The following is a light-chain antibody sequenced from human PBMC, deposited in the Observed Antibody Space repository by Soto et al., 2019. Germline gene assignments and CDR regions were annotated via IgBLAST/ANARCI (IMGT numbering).Light chain of an antibody. Sequence: EIVLTQSPGTLPLSPGERATLSCRASQSVSSSYLAWYQQKPGQAPRLLIYGASSRATGIPDRFSGSGSGTDFTLTISRLEPEDFAVYYCQQYGSSPEWTFGQGTKVDI. CDR2: GAS. J-gene: IGKJ1*01. CDR1: QSVSSSY. CDR3: QQYGSSPEWT. V-gene: IGKV3-20*01.